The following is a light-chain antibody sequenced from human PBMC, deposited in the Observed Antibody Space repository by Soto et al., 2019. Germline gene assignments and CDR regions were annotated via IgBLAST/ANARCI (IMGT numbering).Light chain of an antibody. Sequence: QSVLTQPASVSGSPGQSIAISCTGTSSDVGGYNYVSWYQQHPGKAPKLMIYEVSNRPSGVSNRFSGSKSGNTASLTISGLHAEDEADYYCCSYTSTITYVFGTGTKLTVL. CDR1: SSDVGGYNY. J-gene: IGLJ1*01. CDR3: CSYTSTITYV. CDR2: EVS. V-gene: IGLV2-14*01.